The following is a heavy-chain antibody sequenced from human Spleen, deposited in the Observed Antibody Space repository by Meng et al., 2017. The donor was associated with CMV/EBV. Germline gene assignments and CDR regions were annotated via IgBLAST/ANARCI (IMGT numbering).Heavy chain of an antibody. CDR3: ARAKAYCSSTTCYGPGDY. Sequence: FTCSDYYMSWNRQAPGKGLEWVSYISSSGSTIYYADSVKGRFTISRDNAKNSLYLQMNSLRAEDTAVYYCARAKAYCSSTTCYGPGDYWGQGTLVTVSS. CDR2: ISSSGSTI. V-gene: IGHV3-11*01. J-gene: IGHJ4*02. D-gene: IGHD2-2*01. CDR1: FTCSDYY.